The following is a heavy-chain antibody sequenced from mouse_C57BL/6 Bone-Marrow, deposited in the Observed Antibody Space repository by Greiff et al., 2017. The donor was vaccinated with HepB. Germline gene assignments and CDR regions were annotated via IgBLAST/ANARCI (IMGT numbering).Heavy chain of an antibody. V-gene: IGHV1-26*01. Sequence: VQLQQSGPELVKPGASVKISCKASGYTFTDYYMNWVKQSHGKSLEWIGDINPNNGGTSYNQKFKGKATLTVDKSSSTAYMELRSLTSEDSAVYYCARRPYYYGSSYGGDYAMDYWGQGTSVTVSS. D-gene: IGHD1-1*01. J-gene: IGHJ4*01. CDR3: ARRPYYYGSSYGGDYAMDY. CDR2: INPNNGGT. CDR1: GYTFTDYY.